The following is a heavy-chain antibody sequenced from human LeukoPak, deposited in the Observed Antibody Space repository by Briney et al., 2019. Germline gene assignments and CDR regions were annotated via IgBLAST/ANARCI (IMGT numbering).Heavy chain of an antibody. J-gene: IGHJ4*02. V-gene: IGHV3-23*01. CDR1: GFTFRNYV. D-gene: IGHD6-13*01. Sequence: PGGSLRLSCAASGFTFRNYVMSWVRQAPGEGLEWVSALTGGSDSTYYADSVKGRFTISRDNSENTLYLQMNSLRAEDTAIYYCSKGSAAARPYCFDYWGQGTLVTVSS. CDR3: SKGSAAARPYCFDY. CDR2: LTGGSDST.